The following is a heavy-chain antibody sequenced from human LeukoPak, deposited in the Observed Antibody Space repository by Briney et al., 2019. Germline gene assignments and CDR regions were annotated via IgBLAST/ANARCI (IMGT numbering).Heavy chain of an antibody. D-gene: IGHD2-15*01. J-gene: IGHJ5*02. V-gene: IGHV3-30*03. CDR2: ISYDGSNK. CDR3: ARAQYCSGGSCYSGTLGS. CDR1: GFTFSSYG. Sequence: PGGSLRLSCAASGFTFSSYGMHWVRQAPGKGLEWVAVISYDGSNKYYADSVKGRFTISRDNSKNTLYLQMNSLRAEDTAVYYCARAQYCSGGSCYSGTLGSWGQGTLVTVSS.